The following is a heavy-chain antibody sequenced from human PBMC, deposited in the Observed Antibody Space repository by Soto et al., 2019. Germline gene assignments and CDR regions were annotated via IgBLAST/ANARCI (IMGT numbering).Heavy chain of an antibody. D-gene: IGHD3-10*01. CDR3: ARDSLGGSGSYSFVQAWFDP. CDR2: ISSSSSYI. V-gene: IGHV3-21*01. Sequence: EVQLVESGGGLVKPGGFLRLSCAASGFTFSSYSMNWVRQAPGKGLEWVSSISSSSSYIYYADSVKGRFTISRDNAKNSLYLQMNSLRAEDTAVYYCARDSLGGSGSYSFVQAWFDPWGQGTLVTVSS. CDR1: GFTFSSYS. J-gene: IGHJ5*02.